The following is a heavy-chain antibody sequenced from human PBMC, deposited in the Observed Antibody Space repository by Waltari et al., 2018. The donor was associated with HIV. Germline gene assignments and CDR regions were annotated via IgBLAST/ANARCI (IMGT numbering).Heavy chain of an antibody. J-gene: IGHJ4*02. D-gene: IGHD3-10*01. CDR2: IYYSGST. CDR1: GGSISNSDYY. V-gene: IGHV4-39*01. Sequence: QLQLQESGPGLVKPSETLSLTCPVPGGSISNSDYYWGWLRQPPGKGLEWIGSIYYSGSTYYNPSLKSRVTISVDTSKNQFSLKLNSVTAADTAVYYCARQRNYYGSGCYLDYWGQGTLVTVSS. CDR3: ARQRNYYGSGCYLDY.